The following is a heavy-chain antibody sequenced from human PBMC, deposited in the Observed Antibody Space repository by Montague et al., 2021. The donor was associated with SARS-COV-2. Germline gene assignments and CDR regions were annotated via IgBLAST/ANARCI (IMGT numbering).Heavy chain of an antibody. CDR3: ASARRPVDLPDVGTAGRAFDI. CDR1: GGSFSNYY. D-gene: IGHD3/OR15-3a*01. CDR2: VNQSGTT. Sequence: SETLSLTCAISGGSFSNYYWCWIRQPPGKGLEWIGEVNQSGTTIYNPSAKIEVPISEYTSTNKFYLRLNSVTAAATAVYYCASARRPVDLPDVGTAGRAFDIWGQGTMVTVSS. V-gene: IGHV4-34*01. J-gene: IGHJ3*02.